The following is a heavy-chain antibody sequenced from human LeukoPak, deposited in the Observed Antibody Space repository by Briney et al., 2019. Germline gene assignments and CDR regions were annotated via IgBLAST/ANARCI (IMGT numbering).Heavy chain of an antibody. CDR1: GYTFISND. Sequence: ASVKVSCKASGYTFISNDINWVRQAPGQGLEWMGWLNPNSGNTVYAQKLQGRVTMTIDTSTSTAYMELRSLRSDDTAVYYCASSKWSAGGDYYHYMDVWGKGTTVTVSS. J-gene: IGHJ6*03. D-gene: IGHD6-13*01. CDR3: ASSKWSAGGDYYHYMDV. CDR2: LNPNSGNT. V-gene: IGHV1-8*01.